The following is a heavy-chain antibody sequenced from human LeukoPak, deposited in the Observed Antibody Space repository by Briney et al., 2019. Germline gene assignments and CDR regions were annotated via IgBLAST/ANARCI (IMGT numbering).Heavy chain of an antibody. J-gene: IGHJ4*02. V-gene: IGHV4-34*01. CDR2: INHSGST. Sequence: SETLSLTCAVYGGSFSGYYWSWIRQPPGKGLEWIGEINHSGSTNYNPSLKSRVTISVDTSKNQFSLKLSSVTAADTAVYYCARGLRYLDWLSPHFDYWGQGTLVTVSS. CDR3: ARGLRYLDWLSPHFDY. CDR1: GGSFSGYY. D-gene: IGHD3-9*01.